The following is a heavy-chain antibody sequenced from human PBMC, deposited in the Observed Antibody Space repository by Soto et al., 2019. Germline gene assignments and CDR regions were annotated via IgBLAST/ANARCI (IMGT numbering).Heavy chain of an antibody. CDR3: ARSPRRVGGKWYFDY. D-gene: IGHD1-26*01. V-gene: IGHV4-4*02. Sequence: QVQLQESGPGLVKPSGTLSLTCAVSGDSFSSANWWTWVRQPPGKGLEWIRDILHTGSSNLSPSRQSRVTISVDTSKNQFSLTLTSVTATDTAVYYCARSPRRVGGKWYFDYWGQGALVTVSA. CDR1: GDSFSSANW. CDR2: ILHTGSS. J-gene: IGHJ4*02.